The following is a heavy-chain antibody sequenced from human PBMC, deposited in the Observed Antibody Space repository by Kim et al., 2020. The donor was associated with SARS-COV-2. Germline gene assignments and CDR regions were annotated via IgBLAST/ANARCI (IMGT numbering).Heavy chain of an antibody. CDR1: GFTFSSYG. Sequence: GGSLRLSCAASGFTFSSYGMHWVRQAPGKGLEWVAVISYDGSNKYYADSVKGRFTISRDNSKNTLYLQMNSLRAEDTAVYYCARVPATAMDDAFDIWGQGTMVTVSS. V-gene: IGHV3-33*05. D-gene: IGHD2-2*01. J-gene: IGHJ3*02. CDR3: ARVPATAMDDAFDI. CDR2: ISYDGSNK.